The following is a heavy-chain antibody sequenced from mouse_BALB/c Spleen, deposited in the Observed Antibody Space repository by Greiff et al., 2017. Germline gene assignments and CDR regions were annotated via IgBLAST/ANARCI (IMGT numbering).Heavy chain of an antibody. CDR3: ARVTSEAWFAY. D-gene: IGHD2-13*01. CDR1: GFNIKDTY. Sequence: EVQLQQSGAELVKPGASVKLSCTASGFNIKDTYMHWVKQRPEQGLEWIGRIDPANGNTKYDPKFQGKATITADTSSNTAYLQLSSLTSEDTAVYYCARVTSEAWFAYWGQGTLVTVSA. CDR2: IDPANGNT. J-gene: IGHJ3*01. V-gene: IGHV14-3*02.